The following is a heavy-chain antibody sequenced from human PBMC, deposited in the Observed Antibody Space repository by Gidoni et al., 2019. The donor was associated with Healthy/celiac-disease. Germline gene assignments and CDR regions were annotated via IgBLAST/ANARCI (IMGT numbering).Heavy chain of an antibody. CDR2: IHPSGGST. CDR3: ARDRGDGMDV. CDR1: GYPFTSYY. D-gene: IGHD1-26*01. J-gene: IGHJ6*02. Sequence: QVQLVQSGAEVKKPGDSVKVSCKASGYPFTSYYMHWVRQAPGQGLEWMGIIHPSGGSTSYAQQFQGRVTMTRDTSTSTVYMELSSLRSGDTAVYYCARDRGDGMDVWGQGTTVTVSS. V-gene: IGHV1-46*01.